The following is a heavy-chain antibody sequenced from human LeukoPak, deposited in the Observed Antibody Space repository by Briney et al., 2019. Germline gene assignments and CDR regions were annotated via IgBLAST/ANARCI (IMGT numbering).Heavy chain of an antibody. CDR3: ATDRPTGYSSSWYSFDI. J-gene: IGHJ3*02. Sequence: ASVKVSCKASGYTFTSYGISWVRQAPGQGLEWMGWISAYNGNTNYAQKLQGRVTMTEDTSTDTAYMELSSLRSEDTAVYYCATDRPTGYSSSWYSFDIWGQGTMVTVSS. CDR1: GYTFTSYG. CDR2: ISAYNGNT. D-gene: IGHD6-13*01. V-gene: IGHV1-18*01.